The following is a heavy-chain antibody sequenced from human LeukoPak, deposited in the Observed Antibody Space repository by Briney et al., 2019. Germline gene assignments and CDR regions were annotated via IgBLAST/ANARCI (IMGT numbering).Heavy chain of an antibody. Sequence: HPGGSLRLSCTASGFTFGDYAMSWVRQAPGKGLGWVGFIRSKAYGGTTEYAASVKGRFTISRDDSKSIAYLQMNSLKTEDTAVYYCTRAGRSYYYGMDVWGKGTTVTVSS. CDR1: GFTFGDYA. CDR3: TRAGRSYYYGMDV. J-gene: IGHJ6*04. V-gene: IGHV3-49*04. CDR2: IRSKAYGGTT. D-gene: IGHD3-3*01.